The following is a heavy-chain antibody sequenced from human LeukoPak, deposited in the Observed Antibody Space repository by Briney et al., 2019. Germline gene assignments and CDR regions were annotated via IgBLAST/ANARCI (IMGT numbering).Heavy chain of an antibody. CDR2: IYDSGST. D-gene: IGHD1-14*01. Sequence: PSETLSLTCTVSGGSISSYYWSWIRQPPGKGLEWIGYIYDSGSTNYNPSLKSRVTISVDTSKNQFSLKLSSVTAADTAVYYCARVESYPLRNAFDIWGQGTMVIVSS. V-gene: IGHV4-59*01. CDR1: GGSISSYY. J-gene: IGHJ3*02. CDR3: ARVESYPLRNAFDI.